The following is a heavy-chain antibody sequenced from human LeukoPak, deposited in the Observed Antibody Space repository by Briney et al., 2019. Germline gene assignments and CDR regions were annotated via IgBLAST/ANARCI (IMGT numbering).Heavy chain of an antibody. CDR2: IIPILGIA. V-gene: IGHV1-69*04. CDR3: ARDDYGSGSYYNGDPGDY. CDR1: GGTFSSYT. J-gene: IGHJ4*02. Sequence: SVKVSCKASGGTFSSYTISWVRQAPGQGLEWMGRIIPILGIANYAQKFQGRVTITADKSTSTAYMELSSLRSEDTAVYYCARDDYGSGSYYNGDPGDYWGQGTLVTVSS. D-gene: IGHD3-10*01.